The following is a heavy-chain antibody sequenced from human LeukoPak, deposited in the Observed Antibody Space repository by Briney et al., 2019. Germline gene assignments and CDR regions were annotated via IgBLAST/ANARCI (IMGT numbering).Heavy chain of an antibody. D-gene: IGHD6-19*01. CDR2: MNPNNGNT. J-gene: IGHJ4*02. Sequence: ASVKVPCKASGYTFTSYGISWVRQAPGQGLEWMGWMNPNNGNTGYVQKFQGGVTMTRDTSIGTAYMELSSLRSEDTAVYYCARDRVGVGGNGWENWGQGTLVTVSS. V-gene: IGHV1-8*02. CDR3: ARDRVGVGGNGWEN. CDR1: GYTFTSYG.